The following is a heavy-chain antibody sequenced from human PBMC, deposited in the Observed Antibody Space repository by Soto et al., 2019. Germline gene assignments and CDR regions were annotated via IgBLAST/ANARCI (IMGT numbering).Heavy chain of an antibody. CDR3: ATRGIVGPIY. D-gene: IGHD1-26*01. Sequence: QVQLQESGTGLVAPSGTLSLTCNVYDGSINNGDWCSWVRQPPGKGLEWIGEVYHNGNTNYNASLKSRVTVSVDKSRNQFSLRLTSVTPADTAVYYCATRGIVGPIYWGQGTLVTVSS. CDR1: DGSINNGDW. V-gene: IGHV4-4*02. J-gene: IGHJ4*02. CDR2: VYHNGNT.